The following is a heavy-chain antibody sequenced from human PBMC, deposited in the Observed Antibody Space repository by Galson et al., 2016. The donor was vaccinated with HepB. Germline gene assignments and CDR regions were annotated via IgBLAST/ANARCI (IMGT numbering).Heavy chain of an antibody. CDR2: IGTAGDT. CDR3: ARGGLGYCTGGGCTPFDP. CDR1: GFPFSSYD. Sequence: SLRLSCAASGFPFSSYDMHWVRQSTGKGLEWVSGIGTAGDTFYAGSVKGRFNISRENAENSLYLQMNSLRVGDTAVYYCARGGLGYCTGGGCTPFDPWGQGTLVTVS. D-gene: IGHD2-8*02. J-gene: IGHJ5*02. V-gene: IGHV3-13*01.